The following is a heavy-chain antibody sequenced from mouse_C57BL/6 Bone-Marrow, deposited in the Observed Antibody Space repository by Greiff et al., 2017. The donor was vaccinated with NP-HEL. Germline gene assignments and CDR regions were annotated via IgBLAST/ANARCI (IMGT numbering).Heavy chain of an antibody. CDR1: GYTFTSYW. CDR3: ARPPSLDSSVYGFAY. V-gene: IGHV1-55*01. J-gene: IGHJ3*01. CDR2: IYPGSGST. Sequence: QVQLQQPGAELVKPGASVKMSCKASGYTFTSYWITWVKQRPGQGLEWIGDIYPGSGSTNYNEKFKSKATLTVDTSSSTAYMQLSSLTSEDSAVYYCARPPSLDSSVYGFAYWGQGTLVTVSA. D-gene: IGHD3-2*02.